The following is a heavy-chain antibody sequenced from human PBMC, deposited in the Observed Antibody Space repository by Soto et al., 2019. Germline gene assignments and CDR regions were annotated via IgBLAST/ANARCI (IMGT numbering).Heavy chain of an antibody. CDR2: IKQDGSQK. J-gene: IGHJ3*02. V-gene: IGHV3-7*03. CDR3: ERSNYDFWSGGSLDI. CDR1: GFSFSSYL. D-gene: IGHD3-3*01. Sequence: GGSLRLSCAASGFSFSSYLMNWVRQAPGKGLEWAANIKQDGSQKYYVDSVKGRFTISRDNAKNSLYLQMNSLRAEDTAIYYCERSNYDFWSGGSLDIWGQGTTVTV.